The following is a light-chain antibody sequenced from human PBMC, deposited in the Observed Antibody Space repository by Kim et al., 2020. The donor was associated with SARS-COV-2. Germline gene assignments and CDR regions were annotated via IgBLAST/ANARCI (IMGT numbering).Light chain of an antibody. CDR1: SSNIGSNT. J-gene: IGLJ3*02. V-gene: IGLV1-44*01. CDR3: AAWDDRLNGWV. CDR2: SNN. Sequence: QAVVTQPPSASGTPGQRVTISCSGSSSNIGSNTVNWYQQLPGTAPKVLIYSNNQRPSGVPDRFSGSKSGTSASLAISGLQSEDEADYHCAAWDDRLNGWVFGGGTKVTVL.